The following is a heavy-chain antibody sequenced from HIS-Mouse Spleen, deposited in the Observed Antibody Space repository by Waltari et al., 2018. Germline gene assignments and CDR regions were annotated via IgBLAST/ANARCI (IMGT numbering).Heavy chain of an antibody. D-gene: IGHD6-13*01. J-gene: IGHJ5*02. Sequence: QVQLVESGGGVVQPGRSLRLSCAAPGFTFTSYGRHWVRQAPGKGLEWVAVISYDGSNKYYADSVKGRFTISRDNSKNTMYLQMNSLRAEDTAVYYCAKEYSSSHNWFDPWGQGTLVTVSS. V-gene: IGHV3-30*18. CDR3: AKEYSSSHNWFDP. CDR2: ISYDGSNK. CDR1: GFTFTSYG.